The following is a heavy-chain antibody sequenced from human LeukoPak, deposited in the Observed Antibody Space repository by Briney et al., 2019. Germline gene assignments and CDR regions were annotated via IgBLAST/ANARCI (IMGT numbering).Heavy chain of an antibody. D-gene: IGHD2-2*02. V-gene: IGHV1-2*02. CDR2: INPNSGGT. J-gene: IGHJ4*02. CDR1: GYTFTGYY. Sequence: HRASVTVSCKASGYTFTGYYMHWVRQAPGQGLEWMGWINPNSGGTNYAQKFQGRVTMTRDTSIRTAYMELSRLRSDDTAVYYCTVEDIVVVPAAIHESSYWGQGTLSPSPQ. CDR3: TVEDIVVVPAAIHESSY.